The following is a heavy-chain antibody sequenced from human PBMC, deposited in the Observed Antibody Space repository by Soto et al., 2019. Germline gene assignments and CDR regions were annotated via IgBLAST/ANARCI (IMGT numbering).Heavy chain of an antibody. CDR3: SRRGPMYADDHWFDL. Sequence: ASETLSLTCAVSGDSINSGHWWSWVRQHPGKGLEWIGDYYHGGSTKYSPSLKSRVTMSVDESENQLSLKLMSVTAADTAVYYCSRRGPMYADDHWFDLWGQGTPVTVSS. CDR1: GDSINSGHW. D-gene: IGHD2-8*01. CDR2: YYHGGST. V-gene: IGHV4-4*02. J-gene: IGHJ5*02.